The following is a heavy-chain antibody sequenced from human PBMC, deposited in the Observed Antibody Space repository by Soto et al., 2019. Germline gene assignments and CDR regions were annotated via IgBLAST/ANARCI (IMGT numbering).Heavy chain of an antibody. CDR3: ARRGSGSYSDY. V-gene: IGHV4-39*01. J-gene: IGHJ4*02. Sequence: PSETLSLTCTVSGGSIRSNNYYWGWIRQPPGKGLEWIGSIYYSGSTYYNPSLKSRVTISVDTSKNQFSLKLSSVTAADTAVYYCARRGSGSYSDYWGQGTLVTVSS. CDR2: IYYSGST. D-gene: IGHD1-26*01. CDR1: GGSIRSNNYY.